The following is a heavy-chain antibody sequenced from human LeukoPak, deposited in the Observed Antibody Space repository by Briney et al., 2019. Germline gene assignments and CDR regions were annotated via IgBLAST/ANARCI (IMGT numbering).Heavy chain of an antibody. D-gene: IGHD3-22*01. CDR1: GFTFSSYW. J-gene: IGHJ5*02. Sequence: GGSLRLSCAASGFTFSSYWMHWVRQAPGKGLVWVSRINSDGSSTSYADSVKGRFTISRDNAKNTLYLQMNSLRAEDTAVYYCARGGYYSGNWFDPWGQGTLVTVSS. V-gene: IGHV3-74*01. CDR3: ARGGYYSGNWFDP. CDR2: INSDGSST.